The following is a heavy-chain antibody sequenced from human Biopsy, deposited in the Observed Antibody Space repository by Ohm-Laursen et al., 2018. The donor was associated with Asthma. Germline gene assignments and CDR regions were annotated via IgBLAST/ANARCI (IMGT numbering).Heavy chain of an antibody. V-gene: IGHV1-18*01. Sequence: ATVKICCKASGYTFNSAGITWVRQAPGQGLEWMGWISVYNGNTKVAQKLQDRVTMITDTSTSTVYMELRSLRSDDTAVYFCARAVDYSHYYGIDVWGQGTTVTVS. CDR1: GYTFNSAG. CDR2: ISVYNGNT. D-gene: IGHD3-10*01. CDR3: ARAVDYSHYYGIDV. J-gene: IGHJ6*02.